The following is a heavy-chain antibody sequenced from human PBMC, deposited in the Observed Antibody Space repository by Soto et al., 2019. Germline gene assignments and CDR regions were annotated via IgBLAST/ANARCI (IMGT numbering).Heavy chain of an antibody. CDR2: INPNSGGT. J-gene: IGHJ4*02. D-gene: IGHD6-19*01. Sequence: QVQLVQSGAEVKKPGASVKVSCKASGYTFTGYYMHWVRQAPGQGLEWMGWINPNSGGTNYAQKFQGRVTMTRDTSISTAYMELSRLRSDDTAVYYCARDDPYSSGWYDLGYWGQGTLVTVSS. V-gene: IGHV1-2*02. CDR3: ARDDPYSSGWYDLGY. CDR1: GYTFTGYY.